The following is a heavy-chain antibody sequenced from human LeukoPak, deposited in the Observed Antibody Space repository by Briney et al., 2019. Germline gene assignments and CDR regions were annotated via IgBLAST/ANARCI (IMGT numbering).Heavy chain of an antibody. CDR2: ISSSSSYI. CDR1: GFTFSSYS. V-gene: IGHV3-21*01. Sequence: GGSLRLSRAASGFTFSSYSMDWVRQAPGKGLEWVSSISSSSSYIYYADSVKGRFTISRDNAKNSLYLQMNSLRAEDTAVYYCARDKGRDGYNLHFDYWGQGTLVTASS. CDR3: ARDKGRDGYNLHFDY. D-gene: IGHD5-24*01. J-gene: IGHJ4*02.